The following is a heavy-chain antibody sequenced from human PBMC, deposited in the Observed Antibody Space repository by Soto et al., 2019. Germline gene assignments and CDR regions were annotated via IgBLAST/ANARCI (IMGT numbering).Heavy chain of an antibody. D-gene: IGHD6-6*01. CDR3: ARQGGLGSSHYYYGMDV. J-gene: IGHJ6*02. V-gene: IGHV5-51*01. CDR2: IYPGDSDT. CDR1: GYSFTSYW. Sequence: GESVKISCXGSGYSFTSYWIGWVRQMPGKGLEWMGIIYPGDSDTRYSPSFQGQVTISADKSISTAYLQWSSLKASDTAMYYCARQGGLGSSHYYYGMDVWGQGTTVTVSS.